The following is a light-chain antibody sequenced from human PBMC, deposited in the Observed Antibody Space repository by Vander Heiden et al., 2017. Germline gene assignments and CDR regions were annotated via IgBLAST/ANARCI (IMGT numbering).Light chain of an antibody. Sequence: DIVMTQSPLSLPVTPGEPASISCRSSQSLLHTSVYNYLHWYLQKPGQSPQLLIYWGSNRASGVPDRFSGSISGTDFTLKISRVEAEDVGVYYCMQVLQTPFTFGPGTKVDI. CDR1: QSLLHTSVYNY. CDR3: MQVLQTPFT. V-gene: IGKV2-28*01. J-gene: IGKJ3*01. CDR2: WGS.